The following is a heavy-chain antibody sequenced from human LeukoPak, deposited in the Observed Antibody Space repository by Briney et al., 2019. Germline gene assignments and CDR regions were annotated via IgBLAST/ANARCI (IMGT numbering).Heavy chain of an antibody. CDR1: GFTFSSYW. CDR2: IKLDGSEK. J-gene: IGHJ6*03. V-gene: IGHV3-7*01. Sequence: PGGSLRLSCAASGFTFSSYWMTWVRQAPGKGLEWVANIKLDGSEKYYVDSVEGRFTISRDNAKNSLYLQINSLRADDTAVYYCARHYYMDVWGKGTTVTVSS. CDR3: ARHYYMDV.